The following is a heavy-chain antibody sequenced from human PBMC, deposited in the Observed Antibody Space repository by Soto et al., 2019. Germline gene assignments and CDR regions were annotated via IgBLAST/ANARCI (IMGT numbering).Heavy chain of an antibody. CDR2: FGKSEST. Sequence: QVQLQESGPGLVKPSETLSLTCTVSGGSITNYYWSWIRQPPGQGLEWIGYFGKSESTNYNPSHKGRVTTSVQPSKHQNSLKLRAGPAADTAVYYCARHLWPQLLPQAWGQGSLVTVSS. D-gene: IGHD3-10*01. CDR1: GGSITNYY. V-gene: IGHV4-59*08. J-gene: IGHJ1*01. CDR3: ARHLWPQLLPQA.